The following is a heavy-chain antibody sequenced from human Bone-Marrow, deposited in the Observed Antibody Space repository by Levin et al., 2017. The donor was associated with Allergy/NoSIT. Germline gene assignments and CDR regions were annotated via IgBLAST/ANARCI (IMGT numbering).Heavy chain of an antibody. D-gene: IGHD3-10*01. CDR2: IYHTGNT. J-gene: IGHJ4*02. CDR1: GVSVTSAAYY. V-gene: IGHV4-31*03. Sequence: KTSETLSLTCTVSGVSVTSAAYYWSWVRQHPGKGLEWIGYIYHTGNTYHNPSLMSRITMSVDTSENQFSLKLNSVTAADTAVYFCARGRGLGFGYLDVDYWGQGTLVTVSS. CDR3: ARGRGLGFGYLDVDY.